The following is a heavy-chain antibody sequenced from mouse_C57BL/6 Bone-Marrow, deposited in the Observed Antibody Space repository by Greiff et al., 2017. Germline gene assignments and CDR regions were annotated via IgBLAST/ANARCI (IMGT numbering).Heavy chain of an antibody. V-gene: IGHV5-6*01. CDR2: ISSGGSYT. J-gene: IGHJ3*01. CDR1: GFTFSSYG. Sequence: EVKLMESGGDLVKPGGSLKLSCAASGFTFSSYGLSWVRQTPDKRLEWVATISSGGSYTYYPDSVKGRFTISRDNAKNTLYLQMSSRKSEDTAMYYCARQGFAYWVQGTLVTVSA. CDR3: ARQGFAY.